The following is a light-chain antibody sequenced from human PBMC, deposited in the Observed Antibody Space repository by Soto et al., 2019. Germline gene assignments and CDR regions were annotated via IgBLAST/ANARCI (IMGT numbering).Light chain of an antibody. CDR3: QSYDTPVYV. CDR1: SSNIGAGYD. J-gene: IGLJ1*01. Sequence: QSVLTQPPSVSGAPGQRVTISCTGSSSNIGAGYDVHWYQQLPGAAPKLLIYGNSNRPSGVPDRFSGSRSGTSASLAITGLQPEDEAGYYCQSYDTPVYVFGGGTKVTVL. V-gene: IGLV1-40*01. CDR2: GNS.